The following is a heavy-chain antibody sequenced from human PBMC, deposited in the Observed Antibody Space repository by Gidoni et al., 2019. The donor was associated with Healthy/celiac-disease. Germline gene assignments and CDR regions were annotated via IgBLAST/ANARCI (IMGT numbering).Heavy chain of an antibody. V-gene: IGHV3-33*01. Sequence: QVQLVESGGGVVQPGRSLRLSCAASGFTFSSYGMHWVRQAPGKGLEWVAVIWYDGSNKYYADSVKGRFTISRDNSKNTLYLQMNSLRAEDTAVYYCARDSGYCSGGSCYSVYYYYYGMDVWGQGTTVTVSS. CDR2: IWYDGSNK. CDR3: ARDSGYCSGGSCYSVYYYYYGMDV. J-gene: IGHJ6*02. D-gene: IGHD2-15*01. CDR1: GFTFSSYG.